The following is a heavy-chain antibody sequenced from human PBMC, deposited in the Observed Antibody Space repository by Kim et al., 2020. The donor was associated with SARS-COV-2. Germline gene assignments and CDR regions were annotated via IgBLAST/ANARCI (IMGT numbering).Heavy chain of an antibody. V-gene: IGHV3-7*03. CDR2: K. J-gene: IGHJ4*02. CDR3: ANSIGYAFDY. D-gene: IGHD2-15*01. Sequence: KFYSASVKGRTTISRDNARNSLYLEMDTLRVEDTAVYYCANSIGYAFDYWGQGTKVTVSS.